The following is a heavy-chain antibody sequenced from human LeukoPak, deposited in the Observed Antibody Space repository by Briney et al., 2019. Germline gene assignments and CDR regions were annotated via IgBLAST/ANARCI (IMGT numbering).Heavy chain of an antibody. J-gene: IGHJ4*02. CDR3: TTELDVRPNHY. CDR1: GLTFSNAW. Sequence: GGTLRLSCAASGLTFSNAWMSWVRQAPGKGLEWVGRIKRKSDGGTTDYAAPVKGRFTISRDDSKNTLYLQMNSLKSEDTAVYYCTTELDVRPNHYWGQGTLVAVSS. D-gene: IGHD1-14*01. CDR2: IKRKSDGGTT. V-gene: IGHV3-15*01.